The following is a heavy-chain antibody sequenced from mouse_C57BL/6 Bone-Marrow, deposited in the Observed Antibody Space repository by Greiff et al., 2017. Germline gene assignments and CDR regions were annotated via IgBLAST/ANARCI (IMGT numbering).Heavy chain of an antibody. V-gene: IGHV1-64*01. J-gene: IGHJ1*03. Sequence: QVQLQQPGAELVKPGASVKLSCKASGYTFTSYWMHWVKQRPGQGLEWIGMIDPTSGSTNYNEKFKSKATLTVDKSSSTAYMQLSSLTSEDSAVXYCARGTTVGYCYFDVWGTGTTVTVSS. CDR2: IDPTSGST. D-gene: IGHD1-1*01. CDR3: ARGTTVGYCYFDV. CDR1: GYTFTSYW.